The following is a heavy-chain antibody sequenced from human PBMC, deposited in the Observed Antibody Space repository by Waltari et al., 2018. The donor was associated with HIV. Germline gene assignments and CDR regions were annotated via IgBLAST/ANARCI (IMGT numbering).Heavy chain of an antibody. Sequence: QVQLVESGGGVVQPGRSLRVSLAASGIRTSTHGMNGVRQAPGKGLEWVAGIWYDGSNKYYADSVKGRLTISRDNSKNTVYLQINRLRAEDTAVYYCAREGHYYGSGRFGGDYWGQGTLVTVSS. CDR3: AREGHYYGSGRFGGDY. CDR2: IWYDGSNK. D-gene: IGHD3-10*01. V-gene: IGHV3-33*01. J-gene: IGHJ4*02. CDR1: GIRTSTHG.